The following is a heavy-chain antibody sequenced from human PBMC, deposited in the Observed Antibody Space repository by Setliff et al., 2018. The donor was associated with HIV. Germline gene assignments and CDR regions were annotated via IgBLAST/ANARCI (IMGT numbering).Heavy chain of an antibody. Sequence: LRLSCAASGLTFSSYEMNWVRQAPGKGLEWISFIGGHGSIIHYADSVKGRFTISRDNAKNSVYLQMHSLRVEDTAVYYCAAVPWGHSSLIIDHWGQGTPVTVSS. CDR3: AAVPWGHSSLIIDH. D-gene: IGHD3-16*01. V-gene: IGHV3-48*03. CDR2: IGGHGSII. CDR1: GLTFSSYE. J-gene: IGHJ4*02.